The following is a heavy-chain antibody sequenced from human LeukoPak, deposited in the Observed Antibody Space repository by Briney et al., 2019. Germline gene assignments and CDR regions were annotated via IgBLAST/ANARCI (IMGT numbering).Heavy chain of an antibody. Sequence: PSETLSLTCTVSGGSISSYYWSWIRQPPGKGLEWIGYIYYSGSTNYNPSLKSRVTISVDTSKNQFSLKLSSVTAADTAVYYCARDGLRYFDWFQSYNWFDPWGQGTLVTVSS. CDR1: GGSISSYY. CDR2: IYYSGST. V-gene: IGHV4-59*01. CDR3: ARDGLRYFDWFQSYNWFDP. D-gene: IGHD3-9*01. J-gene: IGHJ5*02.